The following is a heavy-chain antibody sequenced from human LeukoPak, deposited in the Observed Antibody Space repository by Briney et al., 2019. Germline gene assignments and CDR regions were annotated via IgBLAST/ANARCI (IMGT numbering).Heavy chain of an antibody. J-gene: IGHJ6*03. CDR3: ARRGGYCSSTSCYALGFGELAFYYYYMDV. V-gene: IGHV3-7*01. Sequence: GGSLRLSCAASGFTFSSYWMSWVRQAPGKGLEWVANIKQDGSEKYYVDSVKGRFTISRDNAKNSLYLQMNSLRAADTAVYYCARRGGYCSSTSCYALGFGELAFYYYYMDVWGKGTTVTISS. CDR1: GFTFSSYW. CDR2: IKQDGSEK. D-gene: IGHD2-2*01.